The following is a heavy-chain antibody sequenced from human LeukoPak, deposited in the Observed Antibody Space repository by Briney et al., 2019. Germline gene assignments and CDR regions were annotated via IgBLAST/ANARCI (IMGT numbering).Heavy chain of an antibody. V-gene: IGHV4-34*01. CDR2: INHSVST. J-gene: IGHJ6*02. D-gene: IGHD2-8*01. CDR3: ARGGMVYVIPSYYYYGMDV. Sequence: SETLSLTCAVYGWSFSGYSWSWIRQPPGKGLEWIGEINHSVSTNYNPSLTSRVTISVDTSKNQFSLKLSFVTAADTGVYYCARGGMVYVIPSYYYYGMDVWGQGTTVTVSS. CDR1: GWSFSGYS.